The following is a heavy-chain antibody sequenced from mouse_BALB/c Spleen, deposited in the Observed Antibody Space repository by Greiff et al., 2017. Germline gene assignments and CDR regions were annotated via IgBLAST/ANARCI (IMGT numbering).Heavy chain of an antibody. CDR2: IRNKANGYTT. CDR3: ARDRAMDY. J-gene: IGHJ4*01. CDR1: GFTFTDYY. Sequence: DVHLVESGGGLVQPGGSLRLSCATSGFTFTDYYMSWVRQPPGKALEWLGFIRNKANGYTTEYSASVKGRFTISRDNSQSILYLQMNTLRAEDSATYYCARDRAMDYWGQGTSVTVSS. V-gene: IGHV7-3*02.